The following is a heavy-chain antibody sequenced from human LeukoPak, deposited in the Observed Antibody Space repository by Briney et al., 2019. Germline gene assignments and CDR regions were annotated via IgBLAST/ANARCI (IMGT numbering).Heavy chain of an antibody. Sequence: ASVKVSCKASGYTFTGYYMHWVRQAPGQGLEWMGGFDPEDGETIYAQKFQGRVTMTEDTSTDTAYMELSSLRSEDTAVYYCATGSGSYRGHYWGQGTLVTVSS. CDR3: ATGSGSYRGHY. CDR1: GYTFTGYY. V-gene: IGHV1-24*01. J-gene: IGHJ4*02. CDR2: FDPEDGET. D-gene: IGHD1-26*01.